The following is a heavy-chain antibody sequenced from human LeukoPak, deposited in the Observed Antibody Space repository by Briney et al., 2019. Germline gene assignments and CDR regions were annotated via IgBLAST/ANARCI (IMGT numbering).Heavy chain of an antibody. CDR3: AKATTTVVTSFDY. Sequence: GGSLRLSCAASGFTFSVYAMSWVRQAPGKGLEWVSAISGSGGVTCYADSVKGRFTISRDSSKNTLYLQMNSLRAEDTAVYYCAKATTTVVTSFDYWGQGTLVTVSS. CDR1: GFTFSVYA. V-gene: IGHV3-23*01. J-gene: IGHJ4*02. D-gene: IGHD4-23*01. CDR2: ISGSGGVT.